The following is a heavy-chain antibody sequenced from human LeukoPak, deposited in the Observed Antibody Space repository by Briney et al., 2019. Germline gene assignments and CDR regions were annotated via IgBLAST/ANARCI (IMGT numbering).Heavy chain of an antibody. CDR1: GYTFTSYG. CDR3: ARVYHYYDSSGYGY. CDR2: MNPNSGNT. D-gene: IGHD3-22*01. J-gene: IGHJ4*02. Sequence: ASVKVSCKASGYTFTSYGISWVRQATGQGLEWMGWMNPNSGNTGYAQKFQGRVTMTRNTSISTAYMELSSLRSEDTAVYYCARVYHYYDSSGYGYWGQGTLVTVSS. V-gene: IGHV1-8*02.